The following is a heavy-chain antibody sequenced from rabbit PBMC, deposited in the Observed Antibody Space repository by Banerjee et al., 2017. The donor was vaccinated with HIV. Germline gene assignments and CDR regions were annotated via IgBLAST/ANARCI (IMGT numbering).Heavy chain of an antibody. D-gene: IGHD4-1*01. Sequence: QEQLVESGGGLVQPGASLTLSCKASGFDFSSCGISWVRQAPGKGLEWIGCIYSSNGDKWYASWVNGRFTISRSTSLNTVDLKMTSLTVADTATYFCARDLAGVIGWNFDLWGPGTLVTVS. CDR3: ARDLAGVIGWNFDL. CDR1: GFDFSSCG. CDR2: IYSSNGDK. V-gene: IGHV1S47*01. J-gene: IGHJ4*01.